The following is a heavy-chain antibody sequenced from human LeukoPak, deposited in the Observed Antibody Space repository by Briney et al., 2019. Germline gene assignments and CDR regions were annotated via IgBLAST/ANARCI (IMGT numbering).Heavy chain of an antibody. V-gene: IGHV3-7*01. CDR2: IKQDGSEE. J-gene: IGHJ4*02. D-gene: IGHD1-1*01. CDR1: GFTFDNYW. CDR3: ARIQLWDLDY. Sequence: PGGSLRLSCAASGFTFDNYWMSWVRQGPGKGLEWVANIKQDGSEEYYVDSVKGRFTISRDNAENLLYLRMNSLRAEDTAVYYCARIQLWDLDYWGQGTLVVASS.